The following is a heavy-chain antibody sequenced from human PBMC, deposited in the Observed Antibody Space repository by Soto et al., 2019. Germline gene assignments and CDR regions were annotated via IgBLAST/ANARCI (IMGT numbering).Heavy chain of an antibody. Sequence: QVQLVQSGAEVREPGSSVKVSCKASGGTFRTYSITWVRQAPGQGLEWMGKINPILDIANYAQKFQGRVTISAEQSKDKAHMELNRLRSEETAVYYCARGPGVVVPDDMVTRQNWFDPWGQGTRVTVSP. V-gene: IGHV1-69*02. J-gene: IGHJ5*02. CDR2: INPILDIA. CDR3: ARGPGVVVPDDMVTRQNWFDP. CDR1: GGTFRTYS. D-gene: IGHD2-2*01.